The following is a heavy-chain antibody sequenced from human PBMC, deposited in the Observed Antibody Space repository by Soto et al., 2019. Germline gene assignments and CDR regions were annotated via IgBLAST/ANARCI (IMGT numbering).Heavy chain of an antibody. CDR2: IAFTGSAT. J-gene: IGHJ4*02. CDR1: GFTFHDYA. D-gene: IGHD5-18*01. CDR3: LKEVETVRLVAFDL. V-gene: IGHV3-23*01. Sequence: HPGGSLSLSCATSGFTFHDYAMSWVRQAPGKGLEWVSAIAFTGSATYYADSVKGRFTISRDNSKNIVYLQMNSLRVDDTALYYCLKEVETVRLVAFDLWGQGTKVTVSS.